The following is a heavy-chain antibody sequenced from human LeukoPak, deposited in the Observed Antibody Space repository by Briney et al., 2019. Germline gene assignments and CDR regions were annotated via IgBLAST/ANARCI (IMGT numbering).Heavy chain of an antibody. CDR1: GYTFTSYD. CDR3: ASSFGLRYSSGREAFDI. V-gene: IGHV1-8*03. CDR2: MNPNSGNT. D-gene: IGHD6-19*01. J-gene: IGHJ3*02. Sequence: ASVKVSCKTSGYTFTSYDINWVRQATVQGLEWMGWMNPNSGNTGYAQKFQGRVTITRNTSISTAYMELSSLRSEDTAVYYCASSFGLRYSSGREAFDIWGQGTMVTVSS.